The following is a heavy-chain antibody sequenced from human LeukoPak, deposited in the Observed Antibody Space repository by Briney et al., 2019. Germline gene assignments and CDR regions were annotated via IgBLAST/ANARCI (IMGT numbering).Heavy chain of an antibody. V-gene: IGHV1-8*01. J-gene: IGHJ4*02. CDR3: ARGHRGRYYDSSGYYYFDY. CDR2: MNPNGGNT. D-gene: IGHD3-22*01. CDR1: GYTFTSYD. Sequence: ASVKVSCKASGYTFTSYDINWVRQATGQGLEWMGWMNPNGGNTGYAQKFQGRVTMTRNTSISTAYMELSSLRSEDTAVYYCARGHRGRYYDSSGYYYFDYWGQGTLVTVSS.